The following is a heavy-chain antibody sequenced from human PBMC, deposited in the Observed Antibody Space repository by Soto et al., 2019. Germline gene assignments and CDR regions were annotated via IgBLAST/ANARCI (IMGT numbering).Heavy chain of an antibody. CDR3: ARMRSDYDSSGLDY. J-gene: IGHJ4*02. CDR2: IDWDEDR. CDR1: GFSLSTSGMR. V-gene: IGHV2-70*04. D-gene: IGHD3-22*01. Sequence: SGPTLVNPTETLTLTCTFSGFSLSTSGMRVSWIRQAPGKALEWLARIDWDEDRFYSTSLKTRLTISKDTSKNQVVLTMTKMDPVDTATYYCARMRSDYDSSGLDYWGQGILVTVS.